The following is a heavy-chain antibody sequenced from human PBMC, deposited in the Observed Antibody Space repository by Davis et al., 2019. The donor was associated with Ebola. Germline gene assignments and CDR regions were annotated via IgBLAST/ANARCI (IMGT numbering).Heavy chain of an antibody. CDR3: ARVGPQPWFRYGMEV. Sequence: GSLRLSCAVYGGSFSGYYWSWIRQPPGKGLEWIGKINHSGSTNYNPSLKSRVTISVDTSKNQFSLKLSSVTAADTAGYYCARVGPQPWFRYGMEVWGQGTTVTVSS. D-gene: IGHD5-18*01. CDR1: GGSFSGYY. J-gene: IGHJ6*02. V-gene: IGHV4-34*01. CDR2: INHSGST.